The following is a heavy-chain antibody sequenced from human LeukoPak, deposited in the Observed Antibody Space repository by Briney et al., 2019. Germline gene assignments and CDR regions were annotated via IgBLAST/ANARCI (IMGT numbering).Heavy chain of an antibody. V-gene: IGHV6-1*01. J-gene: IGHJ6*03. CDR3: ARDRLELPNYYYYMDV. D-gene: IGHD1-7*01. CDR1: GDSVSSNSAA. CDR2: TYYRSKWYN. Sequence: SQTLSLTCAISGDSVSSNSAAWNWIRQSPSRGLEWLGWTYYRSKWYNDYAVSVKSRITINPDTSKNQFSLQLNSVTPEDTAVYYCARDRLELPNYYYYMDVWGKGTTVTVSS.